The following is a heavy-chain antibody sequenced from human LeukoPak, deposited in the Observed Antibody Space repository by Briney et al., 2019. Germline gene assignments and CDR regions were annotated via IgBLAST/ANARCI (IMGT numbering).Heavy chain of an antibody. V-gene: IGHV3-33*01. CDR3: ARGAYGSGTYHDFDI. Sequence: PGGSLRLSCAASGFTFSSYGMHWVRQAPGKGLEWVAVIWYDGSNKYYVDSVKGRFTISRDSSKNTLYLQMNSLRAEDTAVYYCARGAYGSGTYHDFDIWGQGTMVTVSS. J-gene: IGHJ3*02. CDR2: IWYDGSNK. CDR1: GFTFSSYG. D-gene: IGHD3-10*01.